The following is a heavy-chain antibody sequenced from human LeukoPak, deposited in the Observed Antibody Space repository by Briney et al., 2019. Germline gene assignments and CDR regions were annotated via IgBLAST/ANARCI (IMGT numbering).Heavy chain of an antibody. CDR1: GGSFSSSSYC. CDR3: ARVQSLIAAAEKDAFDI. Sequence: PSETLSLTCTVSGGSFSSSSYCWGWIRQPPGEGLEWIGTVYYSGSTYYNPSLKSRVTILVDTSKNQFSLKLSSVTAADTAVYYCARVQSLIAAAEKDAFDIWGQGTMVTVSS. J-gene: IGHJ3*02. CDR2: VYYSGST. V-gene: IGHV4-39*07. D-gene: IGHD6-13*01.